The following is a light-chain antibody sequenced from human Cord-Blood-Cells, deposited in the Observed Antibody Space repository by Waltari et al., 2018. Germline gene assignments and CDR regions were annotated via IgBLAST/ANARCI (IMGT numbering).Light chain of an antibody. CDR3: AAWDDSLSGV. CDR2: RNN. V-gene: IGLV1-47*01. Sequence: QSVLTQPPSASGTPGQRVTISCSGSSSNIGSNYVYWYQQLPGTAPKRLIYRNNQRATGVPDRFSGSKSGTSASLAIRGLRSEEEADYYCAAWDDSLSGVFGGGTKLTVL. CDR1: SSNIGSNY. J-gene: IGLJ3*02.